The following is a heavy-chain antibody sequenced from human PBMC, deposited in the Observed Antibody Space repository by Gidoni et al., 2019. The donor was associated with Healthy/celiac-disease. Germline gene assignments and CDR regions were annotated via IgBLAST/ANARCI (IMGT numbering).Heavy chain of an antibody. CDR2: IRSKAYGGTT. CDR1: GFTFGYYA. D-gene: IGHD5-12*01. Sequence: EVQLVESGGGLVQPGRSLRLSCTASGFTFGYYAMSWFRQAPGKGLEWVGFIRSKAYGGTTEYAASVKGRFTISRDDSKSIAYLQMNSLKTEDTAVYYCTRDLVATMARHYFDYWGQGTLVTVSS. J-gene: IGHJ4*02. V-gene: IGHV3-49*03. CDR3: TRDLVATMARHYFDY.